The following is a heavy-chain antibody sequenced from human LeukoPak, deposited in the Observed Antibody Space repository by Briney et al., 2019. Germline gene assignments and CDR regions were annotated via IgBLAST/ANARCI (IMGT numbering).Heavy chain of an antibody. CDR3: ARDGYYGSGSSPFDY. CDR1: GFNFSSYE. CDR2: ISSSGSTI. V-gene: IGHV3-48*03. D-gene: IGHD3-10*01. J-gene: IGHJ4*02. Sequence: RSGGALRLSCAASGFNFSSYEMKWVRQAPGKGVEWVSYISSSGSTIYYANSVKGRFTISRDNAKNSLYLQMNSLRAEDTAVYYCARDGYYGSGSSPFDYWGQGTLVTVSS.